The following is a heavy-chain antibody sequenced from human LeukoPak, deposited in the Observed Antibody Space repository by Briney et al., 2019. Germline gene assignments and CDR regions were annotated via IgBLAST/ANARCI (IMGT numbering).Heavy chain of an antibody. CDR3: AKTVWVGESTNDY. CDR2: IHSDGSNK. J-gene: IGHJ4*02. CDR1: GFTFSSYG. Sequence: GGSLRLSCAASGFTFSSYGMHWVRQAPGKGLEWVTFIHSDGSNKYYADSVKGRFTISRDNSKNTLYLQMSSLRAEDTAVYYCAKTVWVGESTNDYWGQGTLVTVSS. D-gene: IGHD3-10*01. V-gene: IGHV3-30*02.